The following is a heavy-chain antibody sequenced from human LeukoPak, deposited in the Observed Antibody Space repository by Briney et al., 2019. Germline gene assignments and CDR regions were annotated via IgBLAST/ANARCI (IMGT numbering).Heavy chain of an antibody. CDR3: ARARYYDSPDY. CDR2: VNSDGSTT. D-gene: IGHD3-22*01. J-gene: IGHJ4*02. Sequence: GGSLRLSCAASGFTFSSYWMHWVRQAPGKGLVWVSRVNSDGSTTNYADSVKGRFTISRDNAKNTLYMQMNSLRAEDTAVYYCARARYYDSPDYWGQGTLVTVSP. CDR1: GFTFSSYW. V-gene: IGHV3-74*01.